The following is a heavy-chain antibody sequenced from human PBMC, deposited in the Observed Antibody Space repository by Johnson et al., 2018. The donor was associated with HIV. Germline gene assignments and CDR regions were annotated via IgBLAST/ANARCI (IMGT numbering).Heavy chain of an antibody. CDR3: VRGYYYDSGGYYDAFDI. Sequence: VQLVESGGGVVRPGGSLRLSCAASGFTFDDYGMSWVRQVPGKGLEWVSGITWNGGSTDYAASVKGRFTIPRDNAKNSLYLQMNSLRAEDTALYYCVRGYYYDSGGYYDAFDIWGQGTMVTVSS. J-gene: IGHJ3*02. CDR2: ITWNGGST. CDR1: GFTFDDYG. D-gene: IGHD3-22*01. V-gene: IGHV3-20*04.